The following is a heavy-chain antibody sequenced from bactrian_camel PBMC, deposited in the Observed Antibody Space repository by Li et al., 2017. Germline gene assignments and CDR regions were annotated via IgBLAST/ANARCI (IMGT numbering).Heavy chain of an antibody. D-gene: IGHD2*01. Sequence: HVQLVESGGGSVEAGGSLRLSCGYTSSMYCMGWFRQAPGKEREGVATIDSESATTYADSVKGRFTISRDSAKNTLYLQMNSLKTEDTAVYYCAAKWSTGGRWQDQNMWNYWGQGTQVTVS. V-gene: IGHV3S53*01. CDR3: AAKWSTGGRWQDQNMWNY. CDR1: YTSSMYC. CDR2: IDSESAT. J-gene: IGHJ4*01.